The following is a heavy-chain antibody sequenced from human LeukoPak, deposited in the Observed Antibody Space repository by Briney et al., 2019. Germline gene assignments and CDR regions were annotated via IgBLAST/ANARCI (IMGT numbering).Heavy chain of an antibody. CDR1: GYTFTGYY. V-gene: IGHV1-2*02. D-gene: IGHD6-6*01. Sequence: ASVKVSCKASGYTFTGYYMHWVRQAPGQGLEWMGWINPNSGDTNYAQKFQGRVTMTRDTSISTAYMELSRLRSDDTAVYYCARAGEYSSSSPHYYFDYWGQGTLVTVSS. CDR2: INPNSGDT. CDR3: ARAGEYSSSSPHYYFDY. J-gene: IGHJ4*02.